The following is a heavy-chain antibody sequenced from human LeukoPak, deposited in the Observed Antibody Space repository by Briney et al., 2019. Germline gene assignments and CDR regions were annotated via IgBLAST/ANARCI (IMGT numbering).Heavy chain of an antibody. CDR2: ITSSGSRI. J-gene: IGHJ3*02. Sequence: GGSLRLSCAASGFTFRDYYMGWIRQAPGKGLEWVSYITSSGSRIYNADSVKGRFTISRDNAKNSLYLQMNSLRAEDTAVYYCARAFNDAFVIWGQGTTVTVSS. V-gene: IGHV3-11*04. CDR1: GFTFRDYY. CDR3: ARAFNDAFVI.